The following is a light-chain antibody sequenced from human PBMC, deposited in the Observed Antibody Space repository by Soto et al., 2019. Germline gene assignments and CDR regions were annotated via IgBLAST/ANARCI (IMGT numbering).Light chain of an antibody. V-gene: IGKV1-5*03. Sequence: DLQMTQSPSTLSASVGDRVTITCRASQSISSWLAWYQQKPGKAPKLLIYKASSLESGGPSRFSGSGSGTEFTLTISSLQPDDFATYYCQQYNSYPLTFGGGTKVEIK. CDR2: KAS. CDR1: QSISSW. J-gene: IGKJ4*01. CDR3: QQYNSYPLT.